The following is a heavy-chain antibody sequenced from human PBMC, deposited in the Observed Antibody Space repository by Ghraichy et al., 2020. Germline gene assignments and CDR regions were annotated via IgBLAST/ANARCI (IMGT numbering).Heavy chain of an antibody. D-gene: IGHD2-2*01. J-gene: IGHJ5*02. CDR3: ARGLIVVVPAAMRSGFDP. CDR2: IYYSGST. V-gene: IGHV4-61*01. Sequence: ESLNISCTVSGGSVSSGSYYWSWIRQPPGKGLEWIGYIYYSGSTNYNPSLKSRVTISVDTSKNQFSLKLSSVTAADTAVYYCARGLIVVVPAAMRSGFDPWGQGTLVTVSS. CDR1: GGSVSSGSYY.